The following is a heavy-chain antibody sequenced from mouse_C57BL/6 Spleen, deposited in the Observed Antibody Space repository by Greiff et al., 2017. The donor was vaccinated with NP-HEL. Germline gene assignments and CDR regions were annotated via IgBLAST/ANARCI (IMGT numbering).Heavy chain of an antibody. V-gene: IGHV3-6*01. CDR3: ARGGIVDGAMDY. CDR1: GYSITSGYY. D-gene: IGHD2-12*01. Sequence: ESGPGLVKPSQSLSLTCSVTGYSITSGYYWNWIRQFPGNKLEWMGYISYDGSNNYNPSLKNRISITRETSKNQFFLKLNSVTTEDTATYYCARGGIVDGAMDYWGQGTSVTVSS. CDR2: ISYDGSN. J-gene: IGHJ4*01.